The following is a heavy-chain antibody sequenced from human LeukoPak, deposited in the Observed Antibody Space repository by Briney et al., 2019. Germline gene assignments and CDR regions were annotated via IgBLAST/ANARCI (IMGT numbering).Heavy chain of an antibody. CDR3: ARGYDSPKGNWFDP. D-gene: IGHD3-22*01. CDR1: GGSFSGYY. Sequence: PSETLSLTCAVYGGSFSGYYWSWIRQPPGKGLEWIGEINHSGSTNYNPSLKSRVTISVDTSKNQFSLKLSSVTAADTAVYYCARGYDSPKGNWFDPWGQGTLVTVSS. V-gene: IGHV4-34*01. J-gene: IGHJ5*02. CDR2: INHSGST.